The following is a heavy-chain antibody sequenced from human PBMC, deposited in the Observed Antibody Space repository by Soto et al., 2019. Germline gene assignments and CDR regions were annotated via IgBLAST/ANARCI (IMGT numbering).Heavy chain of an antibody. CDR2: IWYDGSNK. CDR3: ARDTGTTRTPGRY. D-gene: IGHD4-4*01. V-gene: IGHV3-33*01. Sequence: PGGSLRLSCAASGFTFSSYGMHWVRQAPGKGLEWVAVIWYDGSNKYYADSVKGRFTISRDNSKNTLYLQMNSLRAEDTAVYYCARDTGTTRTPGRYWGQGTLVTVSS. CDR1: GFTFSSYG. J-gene: IGHJ4*02.